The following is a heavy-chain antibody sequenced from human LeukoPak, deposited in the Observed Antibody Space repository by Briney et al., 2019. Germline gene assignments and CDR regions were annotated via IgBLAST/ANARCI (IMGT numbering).Heavy chain of an antibody. CDR3: ARSGSYPYYFDY. D-gene: IGHD1-26*01. CDR1: GGSFSGYY. J-gene: IGHJ4*02. Sequence: PSETLSLTCAVYGGSFSGYYWSWIRQPPGKGLEWIGEINHSGSTNYNPSLKSQVTISVDTSKNQFSLKLSSVTAADTAVYYCARSGSYPYYFDYWGQGTLVTVSS. V-gene: IGHV4-34*01. CDR2: INHSGST.